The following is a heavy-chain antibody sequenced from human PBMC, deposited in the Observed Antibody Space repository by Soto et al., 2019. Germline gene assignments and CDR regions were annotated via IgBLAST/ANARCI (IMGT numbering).Heavy chain of an antibody. J-gene: IGHJ6*02. CDR3: ARDLGTYYYAMHV. Sequence: SETLSLTCAVYGGSFSGYYWSWIRQPPGKGLEWIGEINHSESTKYNPSLKSRATISGDTSKNQFSLKLTSVTAADTAVYYCARDLGTYYYAMHVWGQGTTVTVSS. D-gene: IGHD3-16*01. CDR2: INHSEST. V-gene: IGHV4-34*01. CDR1: GGSFSGYY.